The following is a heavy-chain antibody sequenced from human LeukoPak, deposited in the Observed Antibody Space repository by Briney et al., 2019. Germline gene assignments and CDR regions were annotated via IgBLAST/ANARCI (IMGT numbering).Heavy chain of an antibody. Sequence: GGSLRLSCSASGFTFSSYEMNWVRQAPGKGLEWVSSISSSSSYIYYADSVKGRFTISRDNAKNSLYLQMNSLRAEDTAVYYCAKTPSAYDYYYFDYWGQGTLVTVSS. J-gene: IGHJ4*02. CDR2: ISSSSSYI. CDR3: AKTPSAYDYYYFDY. D-gene: IGHD5-12*01. V-gene: IGHV3-21*01. CDR1: GFTFSSYE.